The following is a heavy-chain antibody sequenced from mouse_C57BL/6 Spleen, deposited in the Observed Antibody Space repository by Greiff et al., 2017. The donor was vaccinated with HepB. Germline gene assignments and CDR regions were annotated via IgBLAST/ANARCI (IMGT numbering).Heavy chain of an antibody. CDR1: GYTFTSYW. CDR2: IYPSDSET. V-gene: IGHV1-61*01. Sequence: QVQLQQPGAELVRPGSSVKLSCKASGYTFTSYWMDWVKQRPGQGLEWIGNIYPSDSETHYNQKFKDKATLTVDKSSSTAYMQRSSLTSEDSAVYYCARDYSNYSYWYFDVWGTGTTVTVSS. J-gene: IGHJ1*03. CDR3: ARDYSNYSYWYFDV. D-gene: IGHD2-5*01.